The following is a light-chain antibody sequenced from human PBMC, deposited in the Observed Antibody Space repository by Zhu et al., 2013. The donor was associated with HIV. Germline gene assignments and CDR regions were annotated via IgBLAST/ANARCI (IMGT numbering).Light chain of an antibody. CDR1: QSVNSY. Sequence: EIVLTQSPATLSLSPGERATLSCRASQSVNSYLAWYQQRPGQAPRLLMYGASSRATATSDRFSGSGSGTDFTLTISRLEPEDFAVYYCQQCGSSPLTFGGGTTVEIK. J-gene: IGKJ4*01. CDR2: GAS. V-gene: IGKV3-20*01. CDR3: QQCGSSPLT.